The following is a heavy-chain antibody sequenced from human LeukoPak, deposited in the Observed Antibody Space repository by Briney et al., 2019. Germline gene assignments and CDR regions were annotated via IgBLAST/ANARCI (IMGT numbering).Heavy chain of an antibody. Sequence: SETLSLTCAAYGGSFSGYYWSWIRQPPGKGLEWIGEINHSGSTNYNPSLKSRVTISVDTSKNQFSLKLSSVTAADTAVYYCAREGWRGVPAHFDYWGQGTLVTVSS. CDR1: GGSFSGYY. CDR2: INHSGST. J-gene: IGHJ4*02. CDR3: AREGWRGVPAHFDY. V-gene: IGHV4-34*01. D-gene: IGHD2-2*01.